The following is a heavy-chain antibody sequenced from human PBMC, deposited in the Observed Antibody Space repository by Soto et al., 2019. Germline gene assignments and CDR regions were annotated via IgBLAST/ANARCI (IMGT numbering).Heavy chain of an antibody. CDR2: IWYDGSNK. D-gene: IGHD2-8*01. J-gene: IGHJ4*02. V-gene: IGHV3-33*01. CDR3: ARLRPTVLMVYTYYFDY. Sequence: GKGLEWVAVIWYDGSNKYYADSVKGRFTISRDNSKNTLYLQMNSLRAEDTAVYYCARLRPTVLMVYTYYFDYWGLGTLVTVSS.